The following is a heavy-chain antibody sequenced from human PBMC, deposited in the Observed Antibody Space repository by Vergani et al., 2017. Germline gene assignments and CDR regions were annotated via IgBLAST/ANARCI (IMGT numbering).Heavy chain of an antibody. CDR3: ARVMDRDEASTGYRLEGMDI. CDR1: GGSFNTYY. Sequence: QVQLEESGPGLVKPSETLSLTCTVSGGSFNTYYWSWIRQSPGKGLEWIGYIYSTGSTNYNPSLNSRVTMSVDTSKNKFSLKLRSVTAADTAVYFCARVMDRDEASTGYRLEGMDIWGQGTTVTISS. CDR2: IYSTGST. D-gene: IGHD3-9*01. J-gene: IGHJ6*02. V-gene: IGHV4-59*13.